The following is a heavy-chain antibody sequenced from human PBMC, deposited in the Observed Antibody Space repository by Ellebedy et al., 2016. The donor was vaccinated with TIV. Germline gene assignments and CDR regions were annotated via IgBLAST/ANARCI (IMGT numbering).Heavy chain of an antibody. Sequence: PGGSLRLSCAASGFIFRNYGMHWVRQAPGKGLNWVTTIWHDGSNKLYVGSVRGRFTISRDNSKNTLYLEMNSLRVEDTAVYYCASERSGYDFDYWGQGTLVTVSA. CDR2: IWHDGSNK. CDR1: GFIFRNYG. D-gene: IGHD5-12*01. V-gene: IGHV3-33*01. J-gene: IGHJ4*02. CDR3: ASERSGYDFDY.